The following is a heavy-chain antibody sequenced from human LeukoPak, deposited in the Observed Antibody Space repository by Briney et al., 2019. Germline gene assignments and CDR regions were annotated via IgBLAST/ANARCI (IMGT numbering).Heavy chain of an antibody. CDR2: IYSGGST. D-gene: IGHD6-13*01. CDR1: GLTVSSNY. J-gene: IGHJ4*02. CDR3: ARAYSSSWYRLDY. Sequence: PGGSLRLSCAASGLTVSSNYMSWVRQAPGKGLEWVLVIYSGGSTYYADSVKGRFTISRDNSKNTLYLQMNSLRAEDTAVYYCARAYSSSWYRLDYWGQGTLVTVSS. V-gene: IGHV3-53*01.